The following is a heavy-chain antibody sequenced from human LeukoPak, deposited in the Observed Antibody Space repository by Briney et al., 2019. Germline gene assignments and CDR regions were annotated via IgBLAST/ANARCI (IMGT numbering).Heavy chain of an antibody. D-gene: IGHD3-22*01. Sequence: GGSLRLSCAASGFTFSSYSMNWVRQAPGKGLEWVSSISSSSSYIYYADSVKGRFTISRDSAKNSLYLQMNSLRAEDTAVYYCARDNYYDSSGLGYWGQGTLVTVSS. CDR3: ARDNYYDSSGLGY. CDR1: GFTFSSYS. V-gene: IGHV3-21*01. J-gene: IGHJ4*02. CDR2: ISSSSSYI.